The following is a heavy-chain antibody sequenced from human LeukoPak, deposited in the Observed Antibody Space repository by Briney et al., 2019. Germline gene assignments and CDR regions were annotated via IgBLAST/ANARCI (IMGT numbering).Heavy chain of an antibody. J-gene: IGHJ1*01. CDR3: ATADHGSGACCYTFHP. CDR1: GYNFTTYG. V-gene: IGHV1-2*02. D-gene: IGHD2-15*01. Sequence: GASVKVSCKASGYNFTTYGISWVRQAPGQGLEWMGWISPNSGGTNYAQKFQGRVTLTRDTSINTAYMELSSLRSDDTAVYYCATADHGSGACCYTFHPWGQGTLVTVSS. CDR2: ISPNSGGT.